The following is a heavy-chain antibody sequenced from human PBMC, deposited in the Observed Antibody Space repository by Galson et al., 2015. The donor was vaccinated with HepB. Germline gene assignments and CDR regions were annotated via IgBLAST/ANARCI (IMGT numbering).Heavy chain of an antibody. CDR3: AREWLDYGDHDSNWFDP. CDR1: GGSISSDGYY. J-gene: IGHJ5*02. CDR2: IHYSGTT. Sequence: SETLSLTCSVSGGSISSDGYYWGWVRQPPGKGLEWIGGIHYSGTTYYTASLKTRVTIFVDTSKNQFSLKLSSVTAADTAVYYCAREWLDYGDHDSNWFDPWGQGTLVTVSS. D-gene: IGHD4-17*01. V-gene: IGHV4-39*07.